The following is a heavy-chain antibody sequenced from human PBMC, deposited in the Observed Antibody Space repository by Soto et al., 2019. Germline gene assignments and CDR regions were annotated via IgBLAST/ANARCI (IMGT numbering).Heavy chain of an antibody. CDR3: AADIAPTAPYKWVDP. D-gene: IGHD6-13*01. V-gene: IGHV1-69*02. J-gene: IGHJ5*02. CDR1: GGTFSSYT. Sequence: SVKVSCKASGGTFSSYTISWVRQAPGQGLEWMGRIITILDITNYAQKFQGRVTITADKSTSTAYMELSSLTSEDTAMYYCAADIAPTAPYKWVDPWGQGTQVTV. CDR2: IITILDIT.